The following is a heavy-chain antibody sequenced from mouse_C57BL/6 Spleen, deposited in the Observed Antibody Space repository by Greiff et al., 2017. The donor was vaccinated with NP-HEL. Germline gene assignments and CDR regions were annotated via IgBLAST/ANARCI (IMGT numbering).Heavy chain of an antibody. D-gene: IGHD2-12*01. CDR2: INPNYGTT. J-gene: IGHJ1*03. V-gene: IGHV1-39*01. CDR1: GYSFTDYN. Sequence: EVQLQQSGPELVKPGASVKISCKASGYSFTDYNMNWVKQSHGKSLEWIGVINPNYGTTSYNQKFKGKATLTVDQSSSTAYMQLNSLTSYDSAVYYCSRHYYCYYYWYFDVWGTGTTVTVSS. CDR3: SRHYYCYYYWYFDV.